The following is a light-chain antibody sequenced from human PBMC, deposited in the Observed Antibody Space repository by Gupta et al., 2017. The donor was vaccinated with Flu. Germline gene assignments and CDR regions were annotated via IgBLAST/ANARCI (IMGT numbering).Light chain of an antibody. CDR3: QHDNSYPWT. J-gene: IGKJ1*01. V-gene: IGKV1-5*03. Sequence: PFTLSASVGDRVTITCRARQIISSWLAWYQQKPGQAPKLLIYKASRLESGVPSRFSGGKSGTEFTLTISSLQPDDFATYYCQHDNSYPWTFGQGTKVEI. CDR1: QIISSW. CDR2: KAS.